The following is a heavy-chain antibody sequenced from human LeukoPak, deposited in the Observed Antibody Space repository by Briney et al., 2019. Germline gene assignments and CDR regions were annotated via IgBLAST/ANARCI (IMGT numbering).Heavy chain of an antibody. Sequence: ASVKVSCKVSGYSLTDLSIHWVRQAPGQGLEWMGWINTNTGNPTYAQGFTGRFVFSLDTSVSTAYLQISSLKAEDTAVYYCATSLIWGQGTMVTVSS. J-gene: IGHJ3*02. CDR2: INTNTGNP. V-gene: IGHV7-4-1*02. CDR1: GYSLTDLS. CDR3: ATSLI.